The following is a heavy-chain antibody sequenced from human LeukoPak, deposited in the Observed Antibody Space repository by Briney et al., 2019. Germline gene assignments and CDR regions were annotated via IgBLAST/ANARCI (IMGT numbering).Heavy chain of an antibody. J-gene: IGHJ5*02. CDR2: INHSGST. V-gene: IGHV4-34*01. CDR1: GGSFSGYY. CDR3: ARRGRITIFGVVRNWFDP. D-gene: IGHD3-3*01. Sequence: KPSETLSLTCAVYGGSFSGYYWSWIRQPPGKGLEWIGEINHSGSTNYNPSLKSRATISVDTSKNQFSLKLSSVTAADTAVYYCARRGRITIFGVVRNWFDPWGQGTLVTVSS.